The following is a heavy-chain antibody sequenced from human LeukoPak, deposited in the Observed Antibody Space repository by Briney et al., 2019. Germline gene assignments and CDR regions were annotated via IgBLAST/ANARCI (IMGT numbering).Heavy chain of an antibody. D-gene: IGHD3-10*01. V-gene: IGHV3-23*01. CDR2: ISGSGGST. CDR3: AKEGRYYGSGSYRDFDY. J-gene: IGHJ4*02. Sequence: TGGSLRLSCAASGFTFSSYAMSWVRQAPGKGLEWVSAISGSGGSTYYADSVKGRFTISRDNSKNTLYLQMNSLRAEDTAVYYCAKEGRYYGSGSYRDFDYWGQGTLVTVSS. CDR1: GFTFSSYA.